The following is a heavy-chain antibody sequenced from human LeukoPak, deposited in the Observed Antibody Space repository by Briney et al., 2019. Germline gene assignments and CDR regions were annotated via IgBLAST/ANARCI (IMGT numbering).Heavy chain of an antibody. J-gene: IGHJ4*02. CDR1: GFTFSSYS. D-gene: IGHD3-10*01. CDR2: ISSSSSYL. Sequence: GGSLRLSCAASGFTFSSYSMNWVRQAPGKGLEWVSSISSSSSYLYYADSVKGRFTIPRDNAKNSLYLQMNSLRAEDTAVYFCARDHYGSGTYYDKNFDYWGQGTLVTVSS. V-gene: IGHV3-21*01. CDR3: ARDHYGSGTYYDKNFDY.